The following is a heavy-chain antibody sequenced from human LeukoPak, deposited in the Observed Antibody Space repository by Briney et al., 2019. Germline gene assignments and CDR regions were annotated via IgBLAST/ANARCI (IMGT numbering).Heavy chain of an antibody. Sequence: GGSLRLSCAASGFTFSSYSMNWVRQAPGKGLEWVSYISSSSSTIYYADSVKGRFTISRDNAKNSLYLQMSSLRAEDTAVYYCARFSSSWIYYFDYWGQGTLVTVSS. CDR3: ARFSSSWIYYFDY. CDR2: ISSSSSTI. J-gene: IGHJ4*02. CDR1: GFTFSSYS. V-gene: IGHV3-48*01. D-gene: IGHD6-13*01.